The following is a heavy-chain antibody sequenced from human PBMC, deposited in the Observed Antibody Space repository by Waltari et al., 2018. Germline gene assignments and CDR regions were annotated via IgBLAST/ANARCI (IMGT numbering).Heavy chain of an antibody. D-gene: IGHD2-15*01. CDR3: ARRCSGGSCYGNWFDP. J-gene: IGHJ5*02. CDR1: GGTFSSYA. CDR2: IIPIFGTA. V-gene: IGHV1-69*08. Sequence: QVQLVQSGAEVKKPGSSVKVSCKASGGTFSSYAISWVRQAPGQGLEWMGRIIPIFGTANYAQKFQGRVTMTADKSTSTAYMELSSLRSEDTAVYYCARRCSGGSCYGNWFDPWGQGTLVTVSS.